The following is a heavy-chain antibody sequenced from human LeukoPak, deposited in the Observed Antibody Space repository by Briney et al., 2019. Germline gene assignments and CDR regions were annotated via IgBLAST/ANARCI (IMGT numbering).Heavy chain of an antibody. J-gene: IGHJ4*02. V-gene: IGHV4-38-2*02. Sequence: TSETLSLTCTVSGYSIGSGYYWGWIRQPPGKGVEWFVRIYLTDSTYYNPSLKSRVTISVVTSKNQLSLKLGAVTAVDTAVYYCARVMNYLDSWGQGTLVSVSS. CDR3: ARVMNYLDS. CDR1: GYSIGSGYY. CDR2: IYLTDST.